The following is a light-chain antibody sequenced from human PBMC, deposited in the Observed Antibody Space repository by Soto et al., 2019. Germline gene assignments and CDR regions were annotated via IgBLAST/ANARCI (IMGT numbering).Light chain of an antibody. V-gene: IGLV1-47*01. CDR3: ATWDDSLRGVL. J-gene: IGLJ7*01. Sequence: QSVLTQSPSASGTPGQRVTISCSGSRSNIGRNFAYWYRQLPGTAPKLVIYANSQRPSGVPDRFSGSKSGTSASLAISGLRSEDEADYYCATWDDSLRGVLFGGGTQLTVL. CDR1: RSNIGRNF. CDR2: ANS.